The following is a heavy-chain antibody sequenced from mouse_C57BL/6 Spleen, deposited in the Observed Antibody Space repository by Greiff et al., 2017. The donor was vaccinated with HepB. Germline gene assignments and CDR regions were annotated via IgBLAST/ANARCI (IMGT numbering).Heavy chain of an antibody. CDR1: GYSITSGYY. CDR2: ISYDGSN. D-gene: IGHD2-4*01. Sequence: VQLQQSGPGLVKPSQSLSLTCSVTGYSITSGYYWNWIRQFPGNKLEWMGYISYDGSNNYNPSLKNRISITRDTSKNQFFLKLNSVTTEDTATYYCARDGTYYEYDKAFFDYWGQGTTLTVSS. J-gene: IGHJ2*01. CDR3: ARDGTYYEYDKAFFDY. V-gene: IGHV3-6*01.